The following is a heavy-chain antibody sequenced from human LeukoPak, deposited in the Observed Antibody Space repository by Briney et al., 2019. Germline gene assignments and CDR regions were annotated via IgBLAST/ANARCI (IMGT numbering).Heavy chain of an antibody. D-gene: IGHD6-6*01. J-gene: IGHJ5*02. V-gene: IGHV4-59*08. Sequence: SETLSLTCTVSGGSISSYYWSWIRQPPGKGLEWIGYIYYSGSTNYNPSLKSRVTISVDTSKNQFSLKLSSVTAADTAVYYCARLNRIGSSLWFDPWGQGTLVTVSS. CDR1: GGSISSYY. CDR3: ARLNRIGSSLWFDP. CDR2: IYYSGST.